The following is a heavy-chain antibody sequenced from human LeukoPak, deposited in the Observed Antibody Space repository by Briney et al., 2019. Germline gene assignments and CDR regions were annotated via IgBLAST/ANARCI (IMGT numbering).Heavy chain of an antibody. CDR1: GFTFSSYS. CDR2: ISSSSSYI. Sequence: GGSLRLSRAASGFTFSSYSMNWVRQAPGKGLEWVSSISSSSSYIYYADSVKGRFTISRDNAKNSLYLQMNSLRAEDTAVYYCARARVAAAGSIPDYWGQGTLVTVSS. J-gene: IGHJ4*02. D-gene: IGHD6-13*01. CDR3: ARARVAAAGSIPDY. V-gene: IGHV3-21*01.